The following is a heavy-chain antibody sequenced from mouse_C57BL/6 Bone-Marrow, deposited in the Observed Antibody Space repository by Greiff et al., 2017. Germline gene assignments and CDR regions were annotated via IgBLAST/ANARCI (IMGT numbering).Heavy chain of an antibody. Sequence: EVQLQESGPGLVKPSQSLSLTCSVTGYSITSGYYWNWIRQFPGNKLEWMGYISYDGSNNYNPSLKHRISITRDTSKNQFFLKLNSVTTEDTATYYCARVPIYYYGSSYAGYAMDYWGQGTSVTVSS. CDR3: ARVPIYYYGSSYAGYAMDY. CDR2: ISYDGSN. D-gene: IGHD1-1*01. J-gene: IGHJ4*01. V-gene: IGHV3-6*01. CDR1: GYSITSGYY.